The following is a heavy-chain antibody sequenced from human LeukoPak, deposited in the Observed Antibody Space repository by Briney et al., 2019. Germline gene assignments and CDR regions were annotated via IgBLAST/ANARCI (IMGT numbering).Heavy chain of an antibody. CDR2: IYYSGST. D-gene: IGHD3-10*01. V-gene: IGHV4-39*07. J-gene: IGHJ5*02. CDR3: ARDFSYYYGSGSYYNA. Sequence: SETLSHTCTVSGGSISSSSYYWGWIRQPPGKGLEWIGSIYYSGSTYYNPSLKSRVTISVDTSKNQFSLKLSSVTAADTAVYYCARDFSYYYGSGSYYNAWGQGTLVTVSS. CDR1: GGSISSSSYY.